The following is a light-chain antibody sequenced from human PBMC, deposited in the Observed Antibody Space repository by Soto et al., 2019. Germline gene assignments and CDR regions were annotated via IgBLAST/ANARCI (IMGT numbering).Light chain of an antibody. V-gene: IGLV1-51*01. J-gene: IGLJ2*01. CDR1: SSNIGKNY. CDR2: DNN. CDR3: GTWDSSLSAVV. Sequence: QSVLTQPPSVSAAPGQKVTISCSGSSSNIGKNYVSWYQQLPGTAPKLLIYDNNKRPSGIPDRLSGSKSGTSATLGITGLQTGDEADYYCGTWDSSLSAVVFGGGTQADRP.